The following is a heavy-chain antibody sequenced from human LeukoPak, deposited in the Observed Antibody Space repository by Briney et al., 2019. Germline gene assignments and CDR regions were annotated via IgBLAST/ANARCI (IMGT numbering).Heavy chain of an antibody. CDR3: AKDPRSIAAAGAYYYYGMDV. D-gene: IGHD6-13*01. CDR1: GYTFTSYG. Sequence: GASVKVSCKASGYTFTSYGISWVRQAPGQGLEWMGGIIPIFGTANYAQKFQGRVTITADESTSTAYMELSSLRSEDTAVYYCAKDPRSIAAAGAYYYYGMDVWGQGTTVTVSS. V-gene: IGHV1-69*13. CDR2: IIPIFGTA. J-gene: IGHJ6*02.